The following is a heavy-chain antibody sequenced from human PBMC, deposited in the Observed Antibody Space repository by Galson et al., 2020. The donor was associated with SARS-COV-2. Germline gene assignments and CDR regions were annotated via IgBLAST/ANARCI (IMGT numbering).Heavy chain of an antibody. D-gene: IGHD6-6*01. V-gene: IGHV3-23*01. Sequence: GGSLRLSCAASGFTFSAYAVSWVRQAPEKGLEWVSTISGDGDVTFYGDSVKGRFTISRDNSKNTLYLHMRSLGADDTAVYYCGKDHYSSSSLFYGMDVWGQGTTVTVSS. CDR3: GKDHYSSSSLFYGMDV. CDR2: ISGDGDVT. J-gene: IGHJ6*02. CDR1: GFTFSAYA.